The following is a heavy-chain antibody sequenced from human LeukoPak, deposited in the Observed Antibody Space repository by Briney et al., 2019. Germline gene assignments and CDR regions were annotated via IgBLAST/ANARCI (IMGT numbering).Heavy chain of an antibody. CDR1: GDSISSPNW. J-gene: IGHJ6*03. V-gene: IGHV4-4*02. CDR3: ARYYYYYMDV. CDR2: VYHTGST. Sequence: SETLSLTCAVSGDSISSPNWWSWVRQPPGKGLEWIGEVYHTGSTNYNSSLQSRVTISLDKSKNHFSLRLSSVTVADTAVYYCARYYYYYMDVWGKGTTVTVSS.